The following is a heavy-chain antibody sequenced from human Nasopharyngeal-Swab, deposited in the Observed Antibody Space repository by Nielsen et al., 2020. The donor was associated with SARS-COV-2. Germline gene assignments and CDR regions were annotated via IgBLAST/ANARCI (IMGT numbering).Heavy chain of an antibody. CDR3: ARPPFWSGPYAS. CDR1: GFTFSSYA. V-gene: IGHV3-7*01. CDR2: IKEDGSEE. D-gene: IGHD3-3*01. Sequence: GESLKISCAASGFTFSSYAMSWVRQAPGKGLEWVANIKEDGSEEYYVDSVKGRFTISRDNAKNSLYLQMSTLRAEDTAVYYCARPPFWSGPYASWGQGTLVIVSS. J-gene: IGHJ5*02.